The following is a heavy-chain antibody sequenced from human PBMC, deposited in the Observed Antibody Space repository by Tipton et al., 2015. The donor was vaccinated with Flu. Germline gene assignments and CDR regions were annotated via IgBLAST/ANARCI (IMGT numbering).Heavy chain of an antibody. J-gene: IGHJ6*03. CDR3: ARVRNYYYYMDV. CDR2: IYYSGST. CDR1: GGSISSYY. V-gene: IGHV4-59*12. Sequence: TLSLTCTVSGGSISSYYWSWIRQPPGKGLEWIGYIYYSGSTNYNPSLKSRVTISVDTSNNQFSLKLSSVTAADTAVYYCARVRNYYYYMDVWGKGTTVTVSS.